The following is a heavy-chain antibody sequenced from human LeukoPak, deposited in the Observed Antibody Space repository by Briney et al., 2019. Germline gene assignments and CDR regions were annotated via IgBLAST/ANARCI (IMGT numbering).Heavy chain of an antibody. Sequence: QPGGSLRLSCAASGFTFSSYGMHWVRRAPGKGLEWVAVISYDGSNKYYADSVKGRFTISRDNSKNTLYLQMNSLRAEDTAVYYCAKVITMVRGVIPRTDAYYYYGMDVWGQGTTVTVSS. CDR2: ISYDGSNK. V-gene: IGHV3-30*18. CDR3: AKVITMVRGVIPRTDAYYYYGMDV. CDR1: GFTFSSYG. J-gene: IGHJ6*02. D-gene: IGHD3-10*01.